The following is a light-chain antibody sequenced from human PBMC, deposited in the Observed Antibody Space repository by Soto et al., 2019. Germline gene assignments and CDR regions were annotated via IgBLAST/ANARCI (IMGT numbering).Light chain of an antibody. CDR2: GAS. CDR1: QSVSSSY. V-gene: IGKV3-20*01. CDR3: QQYGSSPRT. J-gene: IGKJ1*01. Sequence: EIVLTQAPGTLSLSPGERATLSCRASQSVSSSYLAWYQQKPGQAPRLLMYGASSRATGIPVRFSGSGSGTDFTLTISRLEPEDCAVYYCQQYGSSPRTFGQGTKVEIK.